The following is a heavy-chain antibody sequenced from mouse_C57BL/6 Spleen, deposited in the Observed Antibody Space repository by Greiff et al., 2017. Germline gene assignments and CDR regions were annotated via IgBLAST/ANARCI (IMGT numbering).Heavy chain of an antibody. CDR3: ASMVTTHY. D-gene: IGHD2-2*01. CDR1: GYTFTDYF. CDR2: INHYNGGT. Sequence: EVQLQQSGPVLVKPGASVKMSCKASGYTFTDYFMNWVKQSHGKGLEWIGVINHYNGGTSYNQKFKGKATLTVDKSSSTAYMELNSLTSEDSAVYYSASMVTTHYWGQGTTLTVSS. J-gene: IGHJ2*01. V-gene: IGHV1-19*01.